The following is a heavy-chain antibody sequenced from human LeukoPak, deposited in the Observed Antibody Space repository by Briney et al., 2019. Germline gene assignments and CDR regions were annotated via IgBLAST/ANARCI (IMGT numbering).Heavy chain of an antibody. V-gene: IGHV1-69*04. J-gene: IGHJ4*02. Sequence: SAKVSCKASGGTFSSYAISWVRQAPGQGLEWMGRIIPILGIANYAQKFQGRVTITADKSTSTAYMELSSLRSEDTAVYYCARGGNSVDYWGQGTLVTVSS. D-gene: IGHD5/OR15-5a*01. CDR2: IIPILGIA. CDR1: GGTFSSYA. CDR3: ARGGNSVDY.